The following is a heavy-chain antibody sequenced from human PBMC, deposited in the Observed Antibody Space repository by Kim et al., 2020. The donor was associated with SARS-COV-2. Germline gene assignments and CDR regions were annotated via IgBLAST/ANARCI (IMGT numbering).Heavy chain of an antibody. CDR1: GFTFSGYW. Sequence: GGSLRLSCAASGFTFSGYWMTWVRQAPGKGLQWVANIKADGSRKSYVDSVEGRFTISRDNARSSLYLQMSSLRAEDTAVYYCARDRSPSGGGIYFDAFDIWGKGT. CDR2: IKADGSRK. CDR3: ARDRSPSGGGIYFDAFDI. V-gene: IGHV3-7*03. J-gene: IGHJ3*02. D-gene: IGHD1-26*01.